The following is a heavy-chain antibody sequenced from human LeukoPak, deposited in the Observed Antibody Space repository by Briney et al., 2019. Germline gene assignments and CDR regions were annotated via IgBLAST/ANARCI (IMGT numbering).Heavy chain of an antibody. V-gene: IGHV4-39*01. J-gene: IGHJ4*02. D-gene: IGHD1-26*01. CDR2: IYFSGST. CDR3: ARRPSTSIVGATTNYFDH. CDR1: GGSISSSSYD. Sequence: SETLSLTCTVSGGSISSSSYDWDWIRQPPGKGLEWIGSIYFSGSTYYRPSLESRVTLSIDTSKNQFSLRLSSVTAADTAVYYCARRPSTSIVGATTNYFDHWGQGTLVTVSS.